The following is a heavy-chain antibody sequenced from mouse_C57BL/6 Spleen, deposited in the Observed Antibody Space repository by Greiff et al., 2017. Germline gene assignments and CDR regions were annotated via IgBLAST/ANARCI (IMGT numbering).Heavy chain of an antibody. CDR2: INPGSGGT. J-gene: IGHJ4*01. D-gene: IGHD3-2*02. CDR3: ARRQLRLHAMDY. Sequence: VQLQQSGAELVRPGTSVKVSCKASGYAFTNYLIEWVKQRPGQGLEWIGVINPGSGGTNYNEKFKGKATLTADKSSSTAYMQLSSLTSEDSAVYFCARRQLRLHAMDYWGQGTSVTVSS. CDR1: GYAFTNYL. V-gene: IGHV1-54*01.